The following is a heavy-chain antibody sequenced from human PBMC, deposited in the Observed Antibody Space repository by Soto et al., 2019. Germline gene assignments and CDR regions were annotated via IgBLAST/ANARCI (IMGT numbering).Heavy chain of an antibody. CDR1: VYSFTSYW. CDR3: ASPTYSASYYYFDP. V-gene: IGHV5-51*01. Sequence: GESLKISCKASVYSFTSYWIGWVRQMPGKGLEWMGIIYPGDSDTIYSPSFQGQVTISADKSISTAYLQWKSLKASDTAMYYCASPTYSASYYYFDPWGQGTPVTVSS. D-gene: IGHD1-26*01. CDR2: IYPGDSDT. J-gene: IGHJ4*02.